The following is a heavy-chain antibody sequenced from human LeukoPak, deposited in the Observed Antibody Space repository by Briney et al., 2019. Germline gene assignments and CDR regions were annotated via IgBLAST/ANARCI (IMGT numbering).Heavy chain of an antibody. D-gene: IGHD4-17*01. Sequence: ASVKVSCKASGYTFTSYDINWVRQATGQGLAWMGWMNPNSGNTVYAQKFQGRVTMTRNTSISTAYMELSSLRSEDTAVYYCARVGRDRHGDYIDYWGQGTLVTVSS. V-gene: IGHV1-8*01. CDR1: GYTFTSYD. CDR2: MNPNSGNT. J-gene: IGHJ4*02. CDR3: ARVGRDRHGDYIDY.